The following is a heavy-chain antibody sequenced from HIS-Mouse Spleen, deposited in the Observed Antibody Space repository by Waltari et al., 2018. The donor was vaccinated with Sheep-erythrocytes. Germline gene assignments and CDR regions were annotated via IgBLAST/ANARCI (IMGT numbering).Heavy chain of an antibody. CDR1: GFTFSSYG. V-gene: IGHV3-30*18. CDR2: ISYDGSNK. D-gene: IGHD3-10*01. CDR3: AKVWGSGSYYNPAFDI. J-gene: IGHJ4*02. Sequence: VQPGRSLRLSCAASGFTFSSYGMHWVRQAPGKGLEWVAVISYDGSNKSYADSVKGRFTISIDNSKNTLYLQMSSLRAEDTAVYYCAKVWGSGSYYNPAFDIWGQGTLVTVSS.